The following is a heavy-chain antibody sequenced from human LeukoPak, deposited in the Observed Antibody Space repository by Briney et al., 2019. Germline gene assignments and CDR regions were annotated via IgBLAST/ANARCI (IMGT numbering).Heavy chain of an antibody. D-gene: IGHD1-26*01. Sequence: GTLSLTCAVSGGSISSSNWWSWIRQPPGKGLEWIGEIYHSGSTNYNPSLKSRVTISVDTSKNQFSLKLSSVTAADTAVYYCARLSRSGSYYYYYYMDVRGKGTTVTISS. CDR2: IYHSGST. J-gene: IGHJ6*03. V-gene: IGHV4-4*02. CDR3: ARLSRSGSYYYYYYMDV. CDR1: GGSISSSNW.